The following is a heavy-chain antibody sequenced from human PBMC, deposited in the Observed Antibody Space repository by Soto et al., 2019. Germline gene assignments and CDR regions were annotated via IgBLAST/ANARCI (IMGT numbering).Heavy chain of an antibody. CDR1: GGSISSSSYY. Sequence: QLRLQESGPGLVKPSETLSLTCTFSGGSISSSSYYWGWIRQPPGKGLEWIGSLYYSGSTYYNPSLKSRVTVAVDTSKNEFSLMLSSVTAADTAVYYCGRQVTSLEWHANRLDWFDPWGQGTLVTVSS. D-gene: IGHD3-3*01. V-gene: IGHV4-39*01. CDR2: LYYSGST. J-gene: IGHJ5*02. CDR3: GRQVTSLEWHANRLDWFDP.